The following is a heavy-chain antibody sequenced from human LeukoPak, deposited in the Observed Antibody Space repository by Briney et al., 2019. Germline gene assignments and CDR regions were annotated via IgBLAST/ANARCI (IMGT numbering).Heavy chain of an antibody. J-gene: IGHJ4*02. D-gene: IGHD2-2*01. CDR3: ARHNAPRRVGFDF. CDR2: LSHAGNT. CDR1: GDSVRNDFYY. Sequence: TPSETLSLTCSVSGDSVRNDFYYWGWIRQPPGKGLEWVACLSHAGNTWYNPSLESRLSSSVDTSKNQFSLKFSSVTAADTALYWCARHNAPRRVGFDFWGQGILVTVSS. V-gene: IGHV4-39*01.